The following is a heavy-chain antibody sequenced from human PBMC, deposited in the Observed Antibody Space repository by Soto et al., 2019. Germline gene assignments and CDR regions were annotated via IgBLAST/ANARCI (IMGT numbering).Heavy chain of an antibody. D-gene: IGHD3-10*01. CDR3: ARDRLAGSVNWFGR. CDR2: ISYDGSNK. CDR1: GFTFSSYA. V-gene: IGHV3-30-3*01. J-gene: IGHJ5*02. Sequence: QVQLVESGGGVVQPGRSLRLSCAASGFTFSSYAMHWVRQAPGKGLEWVAVISYDGSNKDYADSVKGRFTISRDNSKNTLYLQMNTLRVADTAVYYCARDRLAGSVNWFGRWGQGTLVTVSS.